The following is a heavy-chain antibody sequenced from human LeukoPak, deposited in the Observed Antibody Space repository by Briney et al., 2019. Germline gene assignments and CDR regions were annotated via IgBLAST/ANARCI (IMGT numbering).Heavy chain of an antibody. CDR2: IYYSGST. Sequence: PSETLSLTCSVSGGSISSSTYYWGWIRQHPGKGLEWIGYIYYSGSTYYNPSLKSRVTISVDTSKNQFSLKLSSVTAADTAVYYCARGGIDTAMVTSRFDYWGQGTLVTVSS. CDR3: ARGGIDTAMVTSRFDY. V-gene: IGHV4-31*03. J-gene: IGHJ4*02. D-gene: IGHD5-18*01. CDR1: GGSISSSTYY.